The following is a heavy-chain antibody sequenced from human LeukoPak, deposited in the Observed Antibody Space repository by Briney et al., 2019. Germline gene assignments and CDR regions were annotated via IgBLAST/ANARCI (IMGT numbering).Heavy chain of an antibody. V-gene: IGHV4-38-2*02. J-gene: IGHJ4*02. CDR2: IYHSGST. CDR3: ARDGSGSYWDFDY. D-gene: IGHD3-10*01. Sequence: SETLSLTWAVSGYSISSGYYWGWIRQPLGKGLEWIGSIYHSGSTYYNPSLKSRVTISVDTSKNQFSLKLSSVTAADTTVYYCARDGSGSYWDFDYWGQGTLVTVSS. CDR1: GYSISSGYY.